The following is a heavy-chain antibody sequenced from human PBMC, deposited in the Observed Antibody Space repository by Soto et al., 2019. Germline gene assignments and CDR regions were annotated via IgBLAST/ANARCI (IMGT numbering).Heavy chain of an antibody. CDR2: INPNSGGT. CDR1: GYTFTGYY. D-gene: IGHD2-2*02. J-gene: IGHJ4*02. Sequence: QVQLVQSGAEVKKPGASVKVSCKASGYTFTGYYMHWVRQAPGQGLEWMGWINPNSGGTNYAQKFQCRVTMNRDTSISPAYMELSRLRSDATAGYYCARDQLLYDYWGQGTLVTVSS. V-gene: IGHV1-2*02. CDR3: ARDQLLYDY.